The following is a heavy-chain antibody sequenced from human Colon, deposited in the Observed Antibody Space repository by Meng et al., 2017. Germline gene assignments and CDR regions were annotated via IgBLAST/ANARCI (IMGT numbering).Heavy chain of an antibody. CDR3: ARGGYYYDSSGFRAALDY. CDR2: MNPDSGDT. J-gene: IGHJ4*02. CDR1: GYTFTTYD. Sequence: QVQLVQSGAEMKKPGASVKVSCKASGYTFTTYDINWVRQATGQGLEWMGWMNPDSGDTGYGQKFQGRLTMTRDTSISAAYMELTSLRSEDTAVYYCARGGYYYDSSGFRAALDYWGQGALVTVSS. V-gene: IGHV1-8*01. D-gene: IGHD3-22*01.